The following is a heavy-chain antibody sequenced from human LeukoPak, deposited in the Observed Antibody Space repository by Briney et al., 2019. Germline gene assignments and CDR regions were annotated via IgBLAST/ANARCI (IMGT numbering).Heavy chain of an antibody. D-gene: IGHD6-13*01. CDR3: AREGVAGTGLDY. V-gene: IGHV1-46*01. CDR1: GYTFSIYN. Sequence: ASVKVSCKASGYTFSIYNMHWVRQAPGQGLEWMGIINPSGGTSYAQKLQGRITMTRDTSTVCMELSSLRSEDTAFYYRAREGVAGTGLDYWGQGTLVTVSS. J-gene: IGHJ4*02. CDR2: INPSGGT.